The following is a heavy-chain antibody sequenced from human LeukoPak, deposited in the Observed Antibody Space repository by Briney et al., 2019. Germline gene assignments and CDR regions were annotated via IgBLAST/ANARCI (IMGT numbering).Heavy chain of an antibody. V-gene: IGHV4-59*08. CDR1: GGSISSYF. CDR3: ARGYNWNYPFDP. Sequence: SETLSLTCTVSGGSISSYFWSWLRQPPGKRLEWIGYISYSGNTDYNPSLKSRVTLSVDTSKNRLSLKLSSVTAADTAVYYCARGYNWNYPFDPWGQGTLVTVSS. D-gene: IGHD1-7*01. J-gene: IGHJ5*02. CDR2: ISYSGNT.